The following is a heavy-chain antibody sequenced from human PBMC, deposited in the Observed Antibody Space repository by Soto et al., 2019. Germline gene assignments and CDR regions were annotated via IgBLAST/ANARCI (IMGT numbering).Heavy chain of an antibody. CDR1: GGTFSSYA. V-gene: IGHV1-69*13. Sequence: SVKVSCKASGGTFSSYAISWVRQAPGQGLEWMGGIIPIFGTANYAQKFQGRVTITADESTSTAYMELSSLRSEDMAVYYCARGRYSSSWLGYYYGMDVWGQGTTVTVSS. CDR2: IIPIFGTA. J-gene: IGHJ6*02. CDR3: ARGRYSSSWLGYYYGMDV. D-gene: IGHD6-13*01.